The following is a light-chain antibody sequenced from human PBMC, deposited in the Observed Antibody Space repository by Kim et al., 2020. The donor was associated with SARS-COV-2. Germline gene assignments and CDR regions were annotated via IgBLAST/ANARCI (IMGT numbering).Light chain of an antibody. CDR1: SSNIGSNT. V-gene: IGLV1-44*01. J-gene: IGLJ2*01. CDR2: NNN. Sequence: GQRVTSSCSAGSSNIGSNTVNWYQQLPGTAPKLLIYNNNQRPSGVPDRFSGSKSGTSASLAISGLQSEDEADYYCAAWDDSLNGVVFGGGTQLTVL. CDR3: AAWDDSLNGVV.